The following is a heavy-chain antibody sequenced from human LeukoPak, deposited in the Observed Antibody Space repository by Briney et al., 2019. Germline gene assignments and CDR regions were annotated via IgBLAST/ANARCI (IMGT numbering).Heavy chain of an antibody. Sequence: PGGSLRLSCTASGFTFSSYGMHWVRQAPGKGLEWVSFIRFDGSEKYHADSVRGRFTISRDNSKNTLSLQMNSLRAEDTALYYCAKDVYDCSGGSCPQYYYVMDVWGQGTTVTVSS. CDR1: GFTFSSYG. J-gene: IGHJ6*02. CDR3: AKDVYDCSGGSCPQYYYVMDV. CDR2: IRFDGSEK. V-gene: IGHV3-30*02. D-gene: IGHD2-15*01.